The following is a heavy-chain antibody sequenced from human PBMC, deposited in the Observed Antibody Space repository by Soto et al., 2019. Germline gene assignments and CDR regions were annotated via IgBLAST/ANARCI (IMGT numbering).Heavy chain of an antibody. V-gene: IGHV2-5*02. Sequence: SGPTLVNPTHTLTVTCTFSVFSLTATVVCLVLIRHPPGNALDLLALLYCDYDNRYTPSLRNRLTIAKDTSKNQVVLIINNVDPADTRTYYCEHHFHVVDGPPQGNKWFDQWGPGTMVTVSS. D-gene: IGHD3-3*02. CDR3: EHHFHVVDGPPQGNKWFDQ. CDR1: VFSLTATVVC. J-gene: IGHJ5*02. CDR2: LYCDYDN.